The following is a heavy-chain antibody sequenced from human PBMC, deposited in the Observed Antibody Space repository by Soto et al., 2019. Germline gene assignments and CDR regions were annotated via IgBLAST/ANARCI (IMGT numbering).Heavy chain of an antibody. CDR1: VFTFSSYA. D-gene: IGHD4-17*01. CDR2: ISYDGSNK. Sequence: GGSLRLSCASSVFTFSSYAMHWVRHSPGKWLEWVAVISYDGSNKYYADSVKGRFTISRDNSKNTLYLQMNSLRAEDTAVYYCARDVGLRTTVTKRNYSYYGMDVWCQGTTVSVSS. J-gene: IGHJ6*02. V-gene: IGHV3-30-3*01. CDR3: ARDVGLRTTVTKRNYSYYGMDV.